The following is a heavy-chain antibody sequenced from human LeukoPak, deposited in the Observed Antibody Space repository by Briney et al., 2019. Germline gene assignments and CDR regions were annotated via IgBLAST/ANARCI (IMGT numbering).Heavy chain of an antibody. D-gene: IGHD5-18*01. CDR3: ARGDGYSSDAGAFDI. CDR2: IYYSGST. J-gene: IGHJ3*02. CDR1: GGSISSYY. V-gene: IGHV4-59*01. Sequence: SETLSLTCTVSGGSISSYYWSWIRQPPGKGLEWIGYIYYSGSTNYNPSLKSRVTISVDTSKNQFSLKLSSVTAADTAVYYCARGDGYSSDAGAFDIWGQGTMVTVSS.